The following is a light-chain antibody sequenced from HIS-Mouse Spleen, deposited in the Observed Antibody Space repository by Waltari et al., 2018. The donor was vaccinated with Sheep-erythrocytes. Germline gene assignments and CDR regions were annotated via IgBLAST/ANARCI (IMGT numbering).Light chain of an antibody. J-gene: IGLJ3*02. Sequence: QSVLTQPPSASGTPGQRVTISCSGSSSNIGSNYVYWYQQLPGTAPKLRFYRNNRRPAGVPDRCSGSKSGTSASLASSGLRSEDEADYYCAAWDDSLSGNWVFGGGTKLTVL. CDR3: AAWDDSLSGNWV. V-gene: IGLV1-47*01. CDR1: SSNIGSNY. CDR2: RNN.